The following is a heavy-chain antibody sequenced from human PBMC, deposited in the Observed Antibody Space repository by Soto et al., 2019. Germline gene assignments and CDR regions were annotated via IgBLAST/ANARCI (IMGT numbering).Heavy chain of an antibody. CDR1: GGSISSGGYY. CDR2: IYYSGST. D-gene: IGHD1-26*01. V-gene: IGHV4-31*03. CDR3: AGIYSGSPGGTLRY. Sequence: QVQLQESGPGLVKPSQTLSLTCTVSGGSISSGGYYWSWIRQHPGKGLEWIGYIYYSGSTYYNPSPKGRINITRDTSKKPFSLKLSSVTAADTAVYYCAGIYSGSPGGTLRYWGQGTLVTVSS. J-gene: IGHJ4*02.